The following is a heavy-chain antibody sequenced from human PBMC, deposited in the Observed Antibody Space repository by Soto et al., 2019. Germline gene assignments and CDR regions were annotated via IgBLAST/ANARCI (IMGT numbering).Heavy chain of an antibody. V-gene: IGHV5-51*01. CDR3: AGSLGYCSSTSCYTPSIDAFDI. Sequence: GESLKISCKGSGYSFTSYWIGWVRQMPGKGLEWMGIIYPGDSDTRYSPSFQGQVTISADKSISTAYLQWSSLKASDTAMYYCAGSLGYCSSTSCYTPSIDAFDIWGQGTIVTVS. CDR1: GYSFTSYW. D-gene: IGHD2-2*02. CDR2: IYPGDSDT. J-gene: IGHJ3*02.